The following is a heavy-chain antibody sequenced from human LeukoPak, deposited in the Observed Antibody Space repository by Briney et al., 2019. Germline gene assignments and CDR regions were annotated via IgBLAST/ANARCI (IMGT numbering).Heavy chain of an antibody. D-gene: IGHD3-10*01. CDR3: ARARDYYGPAFDY. V-gene: IGHV3-48*04. Sequence: GSLRLSCAASGFTFSSYSMNWVRQAPGKGLEWVSYISSSSSTIYYADSVKGRFTISRDNAKNSLYLQMNSLRAEDTAVYYCARARDYYGPAFDYWGQGTLVTVSS. CDR2: ISSSSSTI. J-gene: IGHJ4*02. CDR1: GFTFSSYS.